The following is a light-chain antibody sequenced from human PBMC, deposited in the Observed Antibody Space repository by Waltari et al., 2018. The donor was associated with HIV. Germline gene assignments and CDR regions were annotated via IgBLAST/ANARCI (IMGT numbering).Light chain of an antibody. J-gene: IGKJ4*01. Sequence: IQMAQSPASLSASVGDSVASSRRASHPVAAKLAWYQQRPGKPPKLLIYGTSRLQSGVPSRFAGFGSATNFSLTITGLRPEDSATYFCQQAFSFPHTFGGGTELDI. CDR2: GTS. CDR3: QQAFSFPHT. CDR1: HPVAAK. V-gene: IGKV1-12*01.